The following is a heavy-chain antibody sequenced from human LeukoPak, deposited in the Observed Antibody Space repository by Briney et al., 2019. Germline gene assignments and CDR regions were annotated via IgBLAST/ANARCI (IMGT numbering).Heavy chain of an antibody. V-gene: IGHV4-59*08. CDR1: GGSISSYY. D-gene: IGHD1-26*01. J-gene: IGHJ4*02. CDR3: ARLIVGATRFDY. CDR2: IYYSGST. Sequence: SETLSLTCTVSGGSISSYYWSWIRQPPGKGLEWIGYIYYSGSTNYNPSLKSRVTISVDTSKNQFSLKLSSVTAADTAVYYCARLIVGATRFDYWGQGTLVTVSS.